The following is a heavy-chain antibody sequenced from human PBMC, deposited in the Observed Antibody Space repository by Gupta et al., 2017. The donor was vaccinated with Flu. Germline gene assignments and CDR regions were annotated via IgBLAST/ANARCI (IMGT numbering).Heavy chain of an antibody. D-gene: IGHD2-2*01. CDR3: AKDPKYQLLPSYYFDY. J-gene: IGHJ4*02. CDR2: ISYDGINK. Sequence: QVQLVESGGGVVQPGRSLRLSCAAPGFTFSNYGMHWVRQAPGKGLEWVTVISYDGINKYYADSVKGRFTISRDNSKNTLFLQMNNLRAEDTAVYYCAKDPKYQLLPSYYFDYWGQGTLVTVSS. V-gene: IGHV3-30*18. CDR1: GFTFSNYG.